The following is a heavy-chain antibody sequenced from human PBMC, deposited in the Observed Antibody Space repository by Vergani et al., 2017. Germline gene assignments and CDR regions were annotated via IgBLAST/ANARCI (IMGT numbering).Heavy chain of an antibody. Sequence: EVQLVESGGGLVPPGRSLRLSCAASGFSFGDYAMTWVRQAPGKGLEWVAFIRNKDYGGTTEYAASVKGRFTISRDDSKRLAYLQLSGLKTEDTAVYFCSRGRGYSFGYSDYWGQGTLVTVSS. CDR2: IRNKDYGGTT. CDR1: GFSFGDYA. CDR3: SRGRGYSFGYSDY. D-gene: IGHD5-18*01. J-gene: IGHJ4*02. V-gene: IGHV3-49*04.